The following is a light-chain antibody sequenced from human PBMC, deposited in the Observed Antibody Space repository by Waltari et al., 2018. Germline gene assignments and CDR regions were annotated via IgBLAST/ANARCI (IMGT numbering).Light chain of an antibody. CDR1: RDINNY. CDR2: DAS. CDR3: QHYDGVPPWT. J-gene: IGKJ1*01. V-gene: IGKV1-33*01. Sequence: DIQMTQSPSSLSASVGDRVTITCQASRDINNYLNWYQQKPGKAPKLLIYDASTLETGVPSRFSRSGSGTDFVFTISRLQPEDIATYYCQHYDGVPPWTFGQGTRVDFK.